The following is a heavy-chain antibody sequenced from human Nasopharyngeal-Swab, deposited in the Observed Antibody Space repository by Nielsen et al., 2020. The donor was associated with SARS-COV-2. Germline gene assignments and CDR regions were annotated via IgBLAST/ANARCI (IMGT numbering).Heavy chain of an antibody. CDR1: GFTFSSYG. V-gene: IGHV3-30*03. CDR3: ARGSRRAIVGATAY. D-gene: IGHD1-26*01. Sequence: GESLKISCAASGFTFSSYGMHWVRQAPGKGLEWVAVISYDGSNKYYADSVKGRFTFSRDNSKNTLYLQMTSLRAEDTAVYYCARGSRRAIVGATAYWGQGTLVTVSS. J-gene: IGHJ4*02. CDR2: ISYDGSNK.